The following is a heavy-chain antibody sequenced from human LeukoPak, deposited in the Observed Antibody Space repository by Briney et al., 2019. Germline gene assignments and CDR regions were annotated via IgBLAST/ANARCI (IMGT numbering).Heavy chain of an antibody. CDR3: ARADYDILTGPDY. CDR2: ISSSSSYI. Sequence: PGGSLRLSCSASGFTFSSYSMNWVRQAPGKGLEWVSSISSSSSYIYYADSVKGRFTISRDNAKNSLYLQMNSLRAEDTAVYYCARADYDILTGPDYWGQGTLVTGSS. D-gene: IGHD3-9*01. CDR1: GFTFSSYS. V-gene: IGHV3-21*01. J-gene: IGHJ4*02.